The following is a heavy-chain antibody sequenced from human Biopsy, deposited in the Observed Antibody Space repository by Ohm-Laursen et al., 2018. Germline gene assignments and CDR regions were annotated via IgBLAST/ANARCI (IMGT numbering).Heavy chain of an antibody. CDR1: GYTFTDYS. CDR3: ARDRMVTIITLVRADTFDI. J-gene: IGHJ3*02. Sequence: SVTASCKASGYTFTDYSLHWARQAPGQGLEWMGWVNLNSGSTNYAQKFQDRVTMTSDTSISTAYIELRSLISDDTAVYFCARDRMVTIITLVRADTFDIWGQGTLVSVSS. D-gene: IGHD3-10*01. CDR2: VNLNSGST. V-gene: IGHV1-2*02.